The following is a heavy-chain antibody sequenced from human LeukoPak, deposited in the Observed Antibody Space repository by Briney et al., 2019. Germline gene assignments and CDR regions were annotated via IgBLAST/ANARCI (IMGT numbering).Heavy chain of an antibody. Sequence: SETLSLTCTVSGGSISSSSYYWGWIRQPPGKGLEWIGSIYYSGSTYYNPSLKSRVTISVDTSKNQFSLKLSSVTAADTAVYYCARRDYDILTGYYPLDYWGQGTLVTVSS. CDR3: ARRDYDILTGYYPLDY. CDR1: GGSISSSSYY. D-gene: IGHD3-9*01. CDR2: IYYSGST. J-gene: IGHJ4*02. V-gene: IGHV4-39*01.